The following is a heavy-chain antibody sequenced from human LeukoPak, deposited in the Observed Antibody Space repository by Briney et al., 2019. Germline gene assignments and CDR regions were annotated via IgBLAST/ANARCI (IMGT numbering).Heavy chain of an antibody. Sequence: SETLSLTCAVYGGSFSGYYWSWIRQPPGKGLEWIGEINHSGSTNYNPSFKSRVTISVDTSKNQFSLKLSSVTAADTAVYYCAKRGRWLQLFFVPQAEFDPWGQGTLVTVSS. J-gene: IGHJ5*02. V-gene: IGHV4-34*01. CDR3: AKRGRWLQLFFVPQAEFDP. CDR2: INHSGST. CDR1: GGSFSGYY. D-gene: IGHD5-24*01.